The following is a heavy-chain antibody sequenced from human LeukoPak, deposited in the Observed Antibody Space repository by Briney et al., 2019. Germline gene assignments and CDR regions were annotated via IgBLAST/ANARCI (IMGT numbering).Heavy chain of an antibody. Sequence: SVKVSFKVSGYTLTELSMHWVRQAPGKGLEGVGGFDPEDGETIYAQKFQGRVTMTEDTSTDTAYMVLSSLRSEDTAVYYCATDHPTGSSGWYGDYWGQGTLVTVSS. CDR1: GYTLTELS. J-gene: IGHJ4*02. V-gene: IGHV1-24*01. D-gene: IGHD6-19*01. CDR3: ATDHPTGSSGWYGDY. CDR2: FDPEDGET.